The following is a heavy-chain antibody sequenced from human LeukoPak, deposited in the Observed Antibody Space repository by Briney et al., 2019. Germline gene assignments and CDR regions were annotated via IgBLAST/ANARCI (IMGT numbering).Heavy chain of an antibody. CDR1: GGSISSYY. V-gene: IGHV4-59*01. CDR2: IYYSGST. CDR3: ARGYISSSPFGY. J-gene: IGHJ4*02. D-gene: IGHD6-6*01. Sequence: PSETLSPTCTVSGGSISSYYWSWIRQPPGKGLEWIGYIYYSGSTNYNPSLKSRVTISVDTSKNQFSLKLSSVTAADTAVYYCARGYISSSPFGYWGQGTLVTVSS.